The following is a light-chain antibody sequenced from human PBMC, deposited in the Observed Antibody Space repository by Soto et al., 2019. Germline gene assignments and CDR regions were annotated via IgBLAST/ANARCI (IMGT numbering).Light chain of an antibody. CDR3: QQRSNWPT. CDR2: DAS. Sequence: EIVLTQSPATLSLSPGERATLSCRASQSVSSYLAWYQQKPGEAPRLLIYDASTSATGIPARFSGSGSGTDFTLTISSLEPEDFAVYYCQQRSNWPTFGQGTRLEIK. V-gene: IGKV3-11*01. CDR1: QSVSSY. J-gene: IGKJ5*01.